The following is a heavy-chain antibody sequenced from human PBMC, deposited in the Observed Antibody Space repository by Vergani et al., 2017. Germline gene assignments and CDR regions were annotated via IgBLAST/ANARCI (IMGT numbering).Heavy chain of an antibody. CDR2: ISGSGCST. D-gene: IGHD6-19*01. CDR1: GFTFSSSA. J-gene: IGHJ4*02. CDR3: AKQYGYSSGWFDY. Sequence: EVQLLESGGGLVQPGGSLRLSCAASGFTFSSSAMSWVRQAPGKGLGWVSAISGSGCSTYYADSVKGRFTISRDNSKKTRYLQMNSLRAEDPAVYYCAKQYGYSSGWFDYWGQGTLVTVSS. V-gene: IGHV3-23*01.